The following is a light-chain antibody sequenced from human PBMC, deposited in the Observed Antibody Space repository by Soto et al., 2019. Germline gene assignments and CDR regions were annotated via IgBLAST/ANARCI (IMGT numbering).Light chain of an antibody. CDR2: EVS. V-gene: IGLV2-14*01. J-gene: IGLJ3*02. CDR3: TSYTTSSTWV. Sequence: QSALTQPALVSGSPGQSIAISCTGTSSDVGGYNHVSWYQQYPGKAPKLMIFEVSNRPSGVSDRFSGSKSGNTASLTISGLPAEDEADYFCTSYTTSSTWVFGGGTKLTVL. CDR1: SSDVGGYNH.